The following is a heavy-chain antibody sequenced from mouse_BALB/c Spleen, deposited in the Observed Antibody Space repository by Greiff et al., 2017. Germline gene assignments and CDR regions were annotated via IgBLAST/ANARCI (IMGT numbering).Heavy chain of an antibody. V-gene: IGHV5-17*02. D-gene: IGHD1-2*01. J-gene: IGHJ4*01. CDR1: GFTFSSFG. CDR2: ISSGSSTI. CDR3: ARDGWVYAMDY. Sequence: VQLVESGGGLVQPGGSRKLSCAASGFTFSSFGMHWVRQAPEKGLEWVAYISSGSSTIYYADTVKGRFTISRDNPKNTLFLQMTSLRSEDTAMYYCARDGWVYAMDYWGQGTSVTVSS.